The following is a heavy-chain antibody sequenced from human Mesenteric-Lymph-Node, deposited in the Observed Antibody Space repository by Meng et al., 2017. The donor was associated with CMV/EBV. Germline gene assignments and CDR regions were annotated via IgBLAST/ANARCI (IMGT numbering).Heavy chain of an antibody. CDR3: AKSRSSTPGIVDD. CDR2: IYGTGIT. D-gene: IGHD2/OR15-2a*01. J-gene: IGHJ4*02. Sequence: QVQLPESGPGLAKPSETLSLTCLVSGVSVTSGAYHWSWIRQSPGKGLEWIGYIYGTGITIYNPSLKSRVTILLETSKNQFSLKLNSVTTADTAVYYCAKSRSSTPGIVDDWGQGTLVTVSS. V-gene: IGHV4-61*08. CDR1: GVSVTSGAYH.